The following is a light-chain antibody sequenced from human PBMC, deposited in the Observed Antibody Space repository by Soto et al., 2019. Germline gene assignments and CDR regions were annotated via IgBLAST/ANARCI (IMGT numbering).Light chain of an antibody. Sequence: QSALTQPASVSGSPGQSITISCTGTSSDVGGYNYVSWYQQYPGKAPKLIIYEVSNRPSGVSDRFSGSKSGNTASLSISGLQDEDEADYYCSSYTGRHTRYVFGTGTKVTVL. J-gene: IGLJ1*01. CDR1: SSDVGGYNY. CDR3: SSYTGRHTRYV. CDR2: EVS. V-gene: IGLV2-14*01.